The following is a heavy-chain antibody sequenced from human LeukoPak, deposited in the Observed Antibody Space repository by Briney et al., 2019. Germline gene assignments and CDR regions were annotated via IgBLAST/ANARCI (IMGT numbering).Heavy chain of an antibody. CDR3: AKQDCSSTSCSSLFDY. CDR1: GFTFSSYA. CDR2: ISGSGGST. Sequence: GGSLRLSCAASGFTFSSYAMSWVRQAPGKGLEWVSAISGSGGSTYYADSVKGRFTISRDNSKNTLYLQMNSLRAEDTAVYYCAKQDCSSTSCSSLFDYWGQGTLATVSS. J-gene: IGHJ4*02. V-gene: IGHV3-23*01. D-gene: IGHD2-2*01.